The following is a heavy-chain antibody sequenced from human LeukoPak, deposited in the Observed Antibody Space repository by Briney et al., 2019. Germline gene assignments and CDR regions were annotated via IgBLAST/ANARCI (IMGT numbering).Heavy chain of an antibody. V-gene: IGHV4-59*08. J-gene: IGHJ5*02. CDR1: GGSISSYY. CDR2: IYYSGST. CDR3: ARHSGSYYLNWFDP. Sequence: PSETLSLTCTVSGGSISSYYWSWIRQPPGKGLEWIGYIYYSGSTNYNPSLKSRVTISVDTSKNQFSLKLSSVTAADTAVYYWARHSGSYYLNWFDPWGQGTLVTVSS. D-gene: IGHD1-26*01.